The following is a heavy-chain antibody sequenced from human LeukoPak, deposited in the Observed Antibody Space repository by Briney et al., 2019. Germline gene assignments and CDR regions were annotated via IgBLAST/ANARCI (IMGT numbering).Heavy chain of an antibody. CDR1: GFTFSNYA. CDR3: ASTSRGVIDY. V-gene: IGHV3-30-3*01. J-gene: IGHJ4*02. D-gene: IGHD3-10*01. Sequence: PGRSLRLSCAASGFTFSNYAMHWVRQAPGKGLEWLAVISFDGNNVYYADSVKGRFTISRDNSKNTLYLQMNSLRGEDAAVYYCASTSRGVIDYWGQGTLVTVSS. CDR2: ISFDGNNV.